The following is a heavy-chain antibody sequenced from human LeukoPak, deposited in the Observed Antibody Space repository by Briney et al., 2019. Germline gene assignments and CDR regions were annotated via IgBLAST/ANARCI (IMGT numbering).Heavy chain of an antibody. V-gene: IGHV4-59*01. J-gene: IGHJ4*02. CDR3: ARVTGYMTEDFFDY. D-gene: IGHD6-13*01. CDR1: GGSISSYY. Sequence: SETLSLTCTVSGGSISSYYWSWIRQPPGKGLEWIGYIYYSGSTDYNPSLKSRVTISVDTSRNQFSLRLSSVTAADAAVYYCARVTGYMTEDFFDYWGQGTLVTVSS. CDR2: IYYSGST.